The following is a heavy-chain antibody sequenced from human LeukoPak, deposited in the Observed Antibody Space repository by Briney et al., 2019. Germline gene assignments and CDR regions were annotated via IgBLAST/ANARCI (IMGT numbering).Heavy chain of an antibody. V-gene: IGHV4-39*07. J-gene: IGHJ5*02. CDR2: IYYSGST. Sequence: SETLSLTCTVSGGSISSSSYYWGWIRQPPGKGLEWIGSIYYSGSTYYNPSLKSRVTISVDTSKNQFSLKLSSVTAADTAVYYCARDLAAPGYSSGRGWFDPWGQGTLVTVSS. CDR3: ARDLAAPGYSSGRGWFDP. D-gene: IGHD6-19*01. CDR1: GGSISSSSYY.